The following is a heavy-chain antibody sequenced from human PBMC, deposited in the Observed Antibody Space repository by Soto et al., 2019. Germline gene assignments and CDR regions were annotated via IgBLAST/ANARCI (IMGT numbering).Heavy chain of an antibody. CDR3: ARGGGVYYFDY. CDR1: GGSISSYY. D-gene: IGHD2-8*02. CDR2: IYYSGIT. V-gene: IGHV4-59*01. Sequence: TSETLPLTCTVSGGSISSYYWSWIRQPPGKGLEWIGYIYYSGITDYNPSLKSRVTISVDTSKSQFSLKLSSVTAADTAVYYCARGGGVYYFDYWGQGTLVTVSS. J-gene: IGHJ4*02.